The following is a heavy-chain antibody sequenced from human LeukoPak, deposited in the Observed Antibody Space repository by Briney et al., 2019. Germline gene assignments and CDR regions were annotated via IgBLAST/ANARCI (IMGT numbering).Heavy chain of an antibody. D-gene: IGHD3-10*01. J-gene: IGHJ4*02. CDR1: GFTFSSYP. Sequence: PGGSLRLSCAAAGFTFSSYPMHWVRQTPGKGLEWVAILSSDGVNKRYADSVKGRFTISRDNSKNTLYLQMNSLRAEDTAVYYCAKESPYGSGSAPFDYWGQGTLVTVSS. CDR3: AKESPYGSGSAPFDY. CDR2: LSSDGVNK. V-gene: IGHV3-30-3*01.